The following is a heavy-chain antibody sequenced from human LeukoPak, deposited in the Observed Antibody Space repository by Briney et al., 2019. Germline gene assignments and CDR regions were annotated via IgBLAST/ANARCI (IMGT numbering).Heavy chain of an antibody. D-gene: IGHD2-15*01. J-gene: IGHJ4*02. CDR2: IKQDGSDK. CDR3: ARGYGSPDF. V-gene: IGHV3-7*05. Sequence: GGSLRLSCAASGFTFSGYWMSWVRQAPGKGLEWGASIKQDGSDKYYVDSVKGRFTISRDNAKKTLFLQMNTLRAEDTAVYYCARGYGSPDFWGQGTLVTVSS. CDR1: GFTFSGYW.